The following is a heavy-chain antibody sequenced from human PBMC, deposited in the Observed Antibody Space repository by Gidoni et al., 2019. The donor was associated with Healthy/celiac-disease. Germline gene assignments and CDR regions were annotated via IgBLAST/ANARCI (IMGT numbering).Heavy chain of an antibody. V-gene: IGHV3-23*01. D-gene: IGHD5-12*01. CDR3: AKDRPLASRYSGYERDAFDI. CDR2: ISGSGGST. J-gene: IGHJ3*02. Sequence: EVQLLESGGGLVQPGGSLRLSCAASGFTFSSYAMSWVRQAPGKGLEWVSAISGSGGSTYYADSVKGRFTISRDNSKNTLYLQMNSLRAEDTAVYYCAKDRPLASRYSGYERDAFDIWGQGTMVTVSS. CDR1: GFTFSSYA.